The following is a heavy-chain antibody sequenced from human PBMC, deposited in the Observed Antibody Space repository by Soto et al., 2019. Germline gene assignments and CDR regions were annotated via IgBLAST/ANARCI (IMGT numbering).Heavy chain of an antibody. D-gene: IGHD6-19*01. V-gene: IGHV1-46*01. CDR1: GYTFTSYA. J-gene: IGHJ4*02. Sequence: ASVKVSCKASGYTFTSYAMHWVRQAPGQRLEWMGIINASSGGTKYAQKFQGRVTMTRDTSTSTVYMELSSLRSEDTAVYYCARGIAVAGTHYFDYWGQGTLVTVSS. CDR3: ARGIAVAGTHYFDY. CDR2: INASSGGT.